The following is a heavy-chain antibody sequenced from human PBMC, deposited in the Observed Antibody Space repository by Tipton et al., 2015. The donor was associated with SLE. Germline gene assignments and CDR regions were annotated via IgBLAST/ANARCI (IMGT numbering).Heavy chain of an antibody. J-gene: IGHJ5*02. CDR2: IYYSGST. D-gene: IGHD6-13*01. CDR3: ARDEVGYSSNWWNWFDP. CDR1: GGSISSYY. V-gene: IGHV4-59*12. Sequence: LRLSCTVSGGSISSYYWSWIRQPPGKGLEWIGYIYYSGSTNYNPSLKSRVTISVDTSKNQFSLKLSSVTAADTAVYYCARDEVGYSSNWWNWFDPWGQGTLVTVSS.